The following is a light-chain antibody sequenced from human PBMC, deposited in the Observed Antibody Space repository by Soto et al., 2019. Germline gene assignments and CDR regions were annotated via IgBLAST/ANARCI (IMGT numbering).Light chain of an antibody. V-gene: IGKV1-9*01. CDR2: AAS. J-gene: IGKJ4*01. CDR1: QGISTY. CDR3: QQLNSYPLT. Sequence: IQLTQSPSSLAASVLDRVTITFLASQGISTYLGWYQQRPGKAPKLLIYAASTLQSGVSSRFSGSGSGTDFTLTISSLHPEDFATYYCQQLNSYPLTFGGGTKVDIK.